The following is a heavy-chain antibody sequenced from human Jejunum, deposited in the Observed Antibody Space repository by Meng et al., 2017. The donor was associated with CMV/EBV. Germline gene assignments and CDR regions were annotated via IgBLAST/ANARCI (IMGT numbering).Heavy chain of an antibody. CDR3: AKDASSSGYDVEVSYFDY. CDR2: IEPDSTAT. V-gene: IGHV1-2*06. D-gene: IGHD5-12*01. Sequence: TGYHIYWVRQAPGQGLELMGRIEPDSTATNYAQTFQGRVTMTRDTSISTAYMELSRLRSDDTAVYYCAKDASSSGYDVEVSYFDYWGQGTLVTVSS. J-gene: IGHJ4*02. CDR1: TGYH.